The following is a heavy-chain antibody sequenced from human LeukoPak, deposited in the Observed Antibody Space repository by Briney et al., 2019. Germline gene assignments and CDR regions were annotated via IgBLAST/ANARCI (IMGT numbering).Heavy chain of an antibody. J-gene: IGHJ6*02. CDR3: ARSEGDSSSWFYYYYYGMDV. D-gene: IGHD6-6*01. CDR1: GFTFSSYW. Sequence: GGSLRLSCAASGFTFSSYWMHWVRQAPGKGLVWVSRINSDGSSTSYADSAKGRFTISRDNAKNTLYLQMNSLRAEDTAVYYCARSEGDSSSWFYYYYYGMDVWGQGTTVTVSS. V-gene: IGHV3-74*01. CDR2: INSDGSST.